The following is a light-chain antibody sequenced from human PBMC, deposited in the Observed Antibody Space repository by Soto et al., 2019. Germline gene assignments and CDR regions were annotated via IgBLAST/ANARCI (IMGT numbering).Light chain of an antibody. CDR2: GAS. V-gene: IGKV3-20*01. J-gene: IGKJ1*01. Sequence: EIVLTQSPVTLSLSPGERATLSCGASQSVSSGFFAWYQQKPGRAPRVLIYGASTRATGVPDRFSASGSGTDFTLTISRLEPEDFAVYYCQHYQTFGQGTKVDIK. CDR1: QSVSSGF. CDR3: QHYQT.